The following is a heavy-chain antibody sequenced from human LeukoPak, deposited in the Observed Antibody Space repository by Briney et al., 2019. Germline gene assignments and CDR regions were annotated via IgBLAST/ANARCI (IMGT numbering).Heavy chain of an antibody. Sequence: PGGSLRLSCAASGFTFTGYWMVWVRQTPGKGLEWVSHISKDESNKYYADSVKGRFTISRDTSKSTLFLQMNSLRVEDTAVYYCAKDNPVLEYWGQGTLVTVSS. CDR1: GFTFTGYW. V-gene: IGHV3-30*18. CDR3: AKDNPVLEY. J-gene: IGHJ4*02. CDR2: ISKDESNK.